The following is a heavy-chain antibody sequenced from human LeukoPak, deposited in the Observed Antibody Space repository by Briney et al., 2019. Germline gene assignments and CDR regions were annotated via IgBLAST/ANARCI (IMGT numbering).Heavy chain of an antibody. CDR3: ARDSNDSSIPCFDY. CDR1: GGSIRNYY. J-gene: IGHJ4*02. V-gene: IGHV4-59*01. CDR2: IYYSGST. D-gene: IGHD3-22*01. Sequence: PSETLSLTCTVSGGSIRNYYWSWIRQPPGKGLEWIGYIYYSGSTNYKSSLKSRITISVDTSKYQISLKLSSVTAADTAVYYCARDSNDSSIPCFDYWGQGSLVTVSS.